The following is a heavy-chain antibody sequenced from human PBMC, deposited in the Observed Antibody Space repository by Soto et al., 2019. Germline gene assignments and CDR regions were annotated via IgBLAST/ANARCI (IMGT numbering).Heavy chain of an antibody. D-gene: IGHD1-26*01. Sequence: GGSLRLSCAASGFTFTDYYMSWIRQAPGKGLEWVSYITSSSTYTKYADSVRGRFTISRDNAKNSLYLQMDSLRAEDTAVYYCARHGSYCFDDWGQGTLVTVSS. CDR1: GFTFTDYY. J-gene: IGHJ4*02. CDR3: ARHGSYCFDD. V-gene: IGHV3-11*06. CDR2: ITSSSTYT.